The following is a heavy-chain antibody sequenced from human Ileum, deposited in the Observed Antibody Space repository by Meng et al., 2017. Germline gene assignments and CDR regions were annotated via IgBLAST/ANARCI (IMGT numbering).Heavy chain of an antibody. CDR3: ARDTVGNTLGDS. CDR1: GYIFTRDG. D-gene: IGHD4-23*01. CDR2: ISDYSSNT. Sequence: LVPSGAEVKKPGASMKVSCKASGYIFTRDGIGWVRQAAGQGLEWMGWISDYSSNTKYAQKLQGRVTMTTDTSTSTAYLELRNMRSDDTAVYYCARDTVGNTLGDSWGQGTLVTVSS. V-gene: IGHV1-18*01. J-gene: IGHJ4*02.